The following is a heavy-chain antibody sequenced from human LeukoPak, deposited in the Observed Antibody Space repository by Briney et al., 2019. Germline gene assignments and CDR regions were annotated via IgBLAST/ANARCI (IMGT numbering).Heavy chain of an antibody. J-gene: IGHJ4*02. CDR2: MYYSRST. V-gene: IGHV4-39*01. CDR1: GVSISSNNYY. Sequence: PSETLSLTCTVSGVSISSNNYYWGWIRQPPGKGLEWIGSMYYSRSTYYNPSLKSRVTISVDTSKNQFSLKLSSVTAADTAVYYCARHDSAPQGTVTTFLFDYWGQGTLVTVSS. CDR3: ARHDSAPQGTVTTFLFDY. D-gene: IGHD4-17*01.